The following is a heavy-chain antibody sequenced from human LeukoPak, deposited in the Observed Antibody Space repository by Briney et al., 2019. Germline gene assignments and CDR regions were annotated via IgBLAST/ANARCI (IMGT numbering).Heavy chain of an antibody. CDR3: AGPSPSSGWHDAFDI. V-gene: IGHV5-51*01. CDR2: IYPGDSDP. CDR1: GYSLSSFW. J-gene: IGHJ3*02. D-gene: IGHD6-19*01. Sequence: GESLKISCKGSGYSLSSFWIGWVRQMPGKGLECMGIIYPGDSDPRYSPSFQGQVTISIDKSISTAYLQWSSLKASDTAMYYCAGPSPSSGWHDAFDIWGQGTMVTVSS.